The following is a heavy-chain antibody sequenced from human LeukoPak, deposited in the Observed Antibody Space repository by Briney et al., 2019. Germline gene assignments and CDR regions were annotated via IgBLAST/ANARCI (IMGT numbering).Heavy chain of an antibody. J-gene: IGHJ3*02. CDR3: ARDRGESNAFDI. V-gene: IGHV3-21*01. CDR1: GFTFSSYS. D-gene: IGHD3-10*01. CDR2: ISGSSSYI. Sequence: GGSLRLSCAASGFTFSSYSMNWVRQAPGKGLEWVSSISGSSSYIYYADSVKGRFTISRDNAKNSLYLQMNSLRAEDTAVYYCARDRGESNAFDIWGQGTMVTVSS.